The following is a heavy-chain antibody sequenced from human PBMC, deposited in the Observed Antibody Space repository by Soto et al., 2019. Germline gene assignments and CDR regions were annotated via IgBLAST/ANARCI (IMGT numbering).Heavy chain of an antibody. CDR3: EGGEKKGYIKTLTYNELDV. V-gene: IGHV1-69*13. CDR1: GGTLTTYA. J-gene: IGHJ6*02. CDR2: IIPIFGTP. Sequence: WASVKVSCKASGGTLTTYAISWVRQAPGQGLAWMGGIIPIFGTPDYAESHQGRLTITADESTNTAYMELSSLTFEDTAVYYCEGGEKKGYIKTLTYNELDVWGQGTTVTVSS. D-gene: IGHD5-12*01.